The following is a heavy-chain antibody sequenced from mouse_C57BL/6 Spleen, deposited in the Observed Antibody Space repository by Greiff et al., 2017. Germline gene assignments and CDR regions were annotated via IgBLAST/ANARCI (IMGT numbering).Heavy chain of an antibody. CDR1: GFTFSDYG. J-gene: IGHJ4*01. CDR2: ISSGSSTI. V-gene: IGHV5-17*01. Sequence: EVKLVASGGVLVKPGGSLKLSCAASGFTFSDYGMHWVRQAPEKGLEWVAYISSGSSTIYYADTVKGRFTISRDNAKNTLFLQMTSLRSEDTAMYYCAMIYYDYDDYAMDYWGQGTSVTVSS. CDR3: AMIYYDYDDYAMDY. D-gene: IGHD2-4*01.